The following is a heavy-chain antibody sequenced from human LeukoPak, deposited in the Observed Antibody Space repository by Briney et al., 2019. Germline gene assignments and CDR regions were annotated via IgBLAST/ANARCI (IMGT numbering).Heavy chain of an antibody. CDR2: ISSSSSYI. J-gene: IGHJ4*02. V-gene: IGHV3-21*01. CDR1: GFTFSSYS. D-gene: IGHD3-9*01. CDR3: ARDKRGTGTTFLLRYFDPHDY. Sequence: KTGGSLRLSCAASGFTFSSYSMNWVRQAPGKGLEWVSSISSSSSYIYYADSVKGRFTISRDNAKNSLYLQMNSLRAEDTAVYYCARDKRGTGTTFLLRYFDPHDYWGQGTLVTVSS.